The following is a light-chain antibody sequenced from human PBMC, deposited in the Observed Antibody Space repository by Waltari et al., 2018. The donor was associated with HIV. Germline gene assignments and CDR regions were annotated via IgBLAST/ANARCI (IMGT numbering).Light chain of an antibody. J-gene: IGKJ1*01. Sequence: ELLMTHSPATLSVSPGARATLSCRASQSVNSNLTWYQQKPGQTPRVLIYGTSTRATDNPAMFSGSGSGTEFTLTISRLQSEDFAVYYCHHYNNWRETFGQGTKVEIK. V-gene: IGKV3-15*01. CDR3: HHYNNWRET. CDR1: QSVNSN. CDR2: GTS.